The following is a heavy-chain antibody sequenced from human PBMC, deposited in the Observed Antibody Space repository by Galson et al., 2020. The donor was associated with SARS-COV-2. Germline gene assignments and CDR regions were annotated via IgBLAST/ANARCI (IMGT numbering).Heavy chain of an antibody. D-gene: IGHD1-26*01. CDR1: GYSISSGYY. CDR3: ATERGVGATIDY. CDR2: IYHSGST. V-gene: IGHV4-38-2*02. Sequence: SETLTLTCTVSGYSISSGYYCGCIRPPPGKGLEWIRIIYHSGSTYYNPSLKSRVTISVDTSKNQFSLKLSTVTAADTAVYYCATERGVGATIDYWGQGTLAIVSS. J-gene: IGHJ4*02.